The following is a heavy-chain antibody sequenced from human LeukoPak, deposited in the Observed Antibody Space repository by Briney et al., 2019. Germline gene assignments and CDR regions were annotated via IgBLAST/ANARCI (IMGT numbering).Heavy chain of an antibody. CDR2: ISGSGGST. D-gene: IGHD6-13*01. J-gene: IGHJ4*02. CDR1: GFTFSSYA. Sequence: PGGSLRLSCAASGFTFSSYAMSWVRQAPGKGLEWVSLISGSGGSTYYADSVKGRFTISRDNSKDTLYLQMNSLRAEDTAVYYCAKAYTSSWYYFDYWGQGTLVTVSS. V-gene: IGHV3-23*01. CDR3: AKAYTSSWYYFDY.